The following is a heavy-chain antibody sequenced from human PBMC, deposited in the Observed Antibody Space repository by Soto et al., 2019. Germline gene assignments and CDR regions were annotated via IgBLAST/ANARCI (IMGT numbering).Heavy chain of an antibody. CDR1: GFTFSSYS. D-gene: IGHD5-12*01. CDR3: AREYSGYDSAFDI. CDR2: ISSSSSYI. V-gene: IGHV3-21*01. Sequence: GGSLRLSCAASGFTFSSYSMNWVRQAPGKGLEWVSSISSSSSYIYYADSVKGRFTISRDNAKNSLYLQMNSLRAEDTAVYYCAREYSGYDSAFDIWGQGTMVTVSS. J-gene: IGHJ3*02.